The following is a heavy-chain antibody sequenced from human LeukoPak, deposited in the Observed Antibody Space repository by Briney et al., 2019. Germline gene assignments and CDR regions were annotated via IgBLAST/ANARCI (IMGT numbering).Heavy chain of an antibody. CDR2: IYYSGST. CDR3: ASFNYYYGMDV. Sequence: SETLSLTCTVSAGSISSYYWSWIRQPPGKGLEWIGYIYYSGSTNYNPSLKSRVTISVDTSKNQFSLKLSSVTAADTAVYYCASFNYYYGMDVWGQGTTVTVSS. V-gene: IGHV4-59*08. J-gene: IGHJ6*02. CDR1: AGSISSYY.